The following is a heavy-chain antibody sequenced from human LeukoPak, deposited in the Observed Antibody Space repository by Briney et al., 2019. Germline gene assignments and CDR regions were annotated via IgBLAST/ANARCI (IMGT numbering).Heavy chain of an antibody. CDR3: ARSMVRGVIRGYFDY. J-gene: IGHJ4*02. CDR2: IYYSGST. CDR1: GGSFSGYY. D-gene: IGHD3-10*01. Sequence: SETLSLTCAVYGGSFSGYYWSWIRQPPGKGLEWIGYIYYSGSTNYNPSLKSRVTISVDTSKNQFSLKLSSVTAADTAVYYCARSMVRGVIRGYFDYWGQGTLVTVSS. V-gene: IGHV4-59*01.